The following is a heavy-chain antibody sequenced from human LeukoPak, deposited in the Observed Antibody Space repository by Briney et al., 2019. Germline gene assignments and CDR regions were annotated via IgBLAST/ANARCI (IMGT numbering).Heavy chain of an antibody. CDR2: ISGSNGNT. CDR1: GYTFTRYG. D-gene: IGHD6-13*01. J-gene: IGHJ4*02. Sequence: ASVKVSCKAAGYTFTRYGMSWVRQAPGQGLEWMGWISGSNGNTNYAQTHPVRVTMTTDTSTSTAYMDLRRLRSGDTAVSYCARGQIAAAGTELDYWGQGTLVTVSS. CDR3: ARGQIAAAGTELDY. V-gene: IGHV1-18*01.